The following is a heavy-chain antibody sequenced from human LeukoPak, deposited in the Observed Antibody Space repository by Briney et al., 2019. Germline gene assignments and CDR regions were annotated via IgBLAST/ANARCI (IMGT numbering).Heavy chain of an antibody. Sequence: GGSLRLSCAASGFTFSSYGMHWVRQAPGKGLEWVAVIWYDGSNKYYADSVKGRFTISSDNSKKTLYLQMNSLRAEDTAVYYCARDPGRYDFWSGYYTPYYYYGMDVWGQGTTVTVSS. CDR2: IWYDGSNK. CDR3: ARDPGRYDFWSGYYTPYYYYGMDV. D-gene: IGHD3-3*01. CDR1: GFTFSSYG. V-gene: IGHV3-33*01. J-gene: IGHJ6*02.